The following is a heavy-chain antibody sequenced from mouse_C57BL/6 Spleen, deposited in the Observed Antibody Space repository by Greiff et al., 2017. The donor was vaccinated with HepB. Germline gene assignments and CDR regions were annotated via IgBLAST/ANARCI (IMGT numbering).Heavy chain of an antibody. J-gene: IGHJ4*01. Sequence: QVQLQQPGAELVMPGASVKLSCKASGYTFTSYWMHWVKQRPGQGLEWIGEIDPSDSYTNYNQKFKGKSTLTVDKSSSTAYMQLSSLTSEDSAVYDCARCCYGSRNYAMDYWGQGTSVTVSS. D-gene: IGHD1-1*01. CDR1: GYTFTSYW. CDR3: ARCCYGSRNYAMDY. V-gene: IGHV1-69*01. CDR2: IDPSDSYT.